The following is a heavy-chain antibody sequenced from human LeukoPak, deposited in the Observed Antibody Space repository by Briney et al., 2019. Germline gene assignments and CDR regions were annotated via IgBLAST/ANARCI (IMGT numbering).Heavy chain of an antibody. CDR3: ARDRHHRFGELFP. CDR1: GFTFSSYS. D-gene: IGHD3-10*01. V-gene: IGHV3-21*01. CDR2: IGSSSSYI. J-gene: IGHJ4*02. Sequence: GGSLRLSCAASGFTFSSYSMSWVRQAPGKGLEWVSSIGSSSSYIYYADSVKGRFTISRDNAKNSLCLQMNSLRAEDTAVYYCARDRHHRFGELFPWGQGTLVTVSS.